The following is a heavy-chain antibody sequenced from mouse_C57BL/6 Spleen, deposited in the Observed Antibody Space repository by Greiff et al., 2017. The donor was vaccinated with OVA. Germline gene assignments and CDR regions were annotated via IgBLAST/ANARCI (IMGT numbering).Heavy chain of an antibody. D-gene: IGHD1-1*01. V-gene: IGHV1-18*01. CDR1: GYTFTDYN. CDR3: ARSPYYYGEERYFDV. Sequence: EVKLQESGPELVKPGASVKIPCKASGYTFTDYNMDWVKQSHGKSLEWIGDINPNNGGTIYNQKFKGKATLTVDKSSSTAYMELRSLTSEDTAVYYCARSPYYYGEERYFDVWGTGTTVTVSS. CDR2: INPNNGGT. J-gene: IGHJ1*03.